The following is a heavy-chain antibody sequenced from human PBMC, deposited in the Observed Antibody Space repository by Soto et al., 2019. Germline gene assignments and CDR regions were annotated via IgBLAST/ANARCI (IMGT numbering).Heavy chain of an antibody. J-gene: IGHJ4*02. D-gene: IGHD3-3*01. Sequence: AGGSLRLSCVVSGFTFSSYWMHWVRQGPGKGLVWVSRIDIDGSVTNYADSVKGRFTISRDNAKNTVYLQMSSLRAEDTAVYYCATLNSFGADYWGQGTLVTVSS. V-gene: IGHV3-74*01. CDR1: GFTFSSYW. CDR2: IDIDGSVT. CDR3: ATLNSFGADY.